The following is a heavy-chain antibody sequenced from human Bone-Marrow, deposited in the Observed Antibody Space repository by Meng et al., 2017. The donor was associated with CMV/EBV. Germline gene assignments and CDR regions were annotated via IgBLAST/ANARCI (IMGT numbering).Heavy chain of an antibody. CDR3: VRGGRTTVITRYFDL. Sequence: GFTFSDHYRGWARQAPGKGRGCLGLIKNKANSYTTEYAASVRGTFTISRDDSKNSLYLKMNSLKTDDTAVYYCVRGGRTTVITRYFDLWGRGTLVTVSS. CDR2: IKNKANSYTT. CDR1: GFTFSDHY. V-gene: IGHV3-72*01. J-gene: IGHJ2*01. D-gene: IGHD4-17*01.